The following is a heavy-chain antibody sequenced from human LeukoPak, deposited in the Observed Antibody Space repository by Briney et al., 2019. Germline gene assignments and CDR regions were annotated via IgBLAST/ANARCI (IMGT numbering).Heavy chain of an antibody. Sequence: PSETLSLTCAVYGGSFSGYYWSWIRQPPGKGLEWIGEINHSGSTNYNPSLKSRVTISVDTSKNQFSLKLSSVTAADTAVYYCARHQLQQYYFDYWGQGTLVTVSS. D-gene: IGHD1-1*01. CDR3: ARHQLQQYYFDY. CDR2: INHSGST. J-gene: IGHJ4*02. CDR1: GGSFSGYY. V-gene: IGHV4-34*01.